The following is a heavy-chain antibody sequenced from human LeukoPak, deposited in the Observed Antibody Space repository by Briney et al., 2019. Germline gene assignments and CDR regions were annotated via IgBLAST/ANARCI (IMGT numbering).Heavy chain of an antibody. D-gene: IGHD2-2*01. Sequence: ASVKVSCKASGYTFTSYDINWVRQATGQGLEWMGWMNPNSGNTAYAQKFQGRVTFTRNTSINTAYLELSSLRSEDTAVYYCARTCTSTSCADFDYWGQGTLVTVSS. J-gene: IGHJ4*02. CDR2: MNPNSGNT. CDR1: GYTFTSYD. V-gene: IGHV1-8*03. CDR3: ARTCTSTSCADFDY.